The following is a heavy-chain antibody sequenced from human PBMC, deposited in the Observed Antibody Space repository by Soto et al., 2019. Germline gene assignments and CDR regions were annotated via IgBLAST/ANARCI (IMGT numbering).Heavy chain of an antibody. V-gene: IGHV3-73*02. CDR3: TRREVLDDGMDV. J-gene: IGHJ6*02. CDR2: IRSKTNSYAT. Sequence: EVQLEESGGGLVQPGGSLKLSCAASGFTFSGSAMHWVRQASGKGLEWVGRIRSKTNSYATAYAASVKGRFTISRDDSKNTAYLQMNSLKTEDTAVYYCTRREVLDDGMDVWGQGTTVTVSS. CDR1: GFTFSGSA. D-gene: IGHD1-1*01.